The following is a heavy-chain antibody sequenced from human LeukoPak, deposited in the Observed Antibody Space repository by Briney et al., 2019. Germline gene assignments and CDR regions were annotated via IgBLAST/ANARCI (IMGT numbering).Heavy chain of an antibody. D-gene: IGHD3-22*01. CDR3: ARHFSPSGYSHDAFDI. CDR2: IYPGDSDT. Sequence: GESLKISCKGSGYSFTSYWIGWVRRMPGKGLEWMGIIYPGDSDTRYSPSFQGQVTISADKSISTAYLQWSSLKASDTAMYYCARHFSPSGYSHDAFDIWAQGTMVTVSS. J-gene: IGHJ3*02. CDR1: GYSFTSYW. V-gene: IGHV5-51*01.